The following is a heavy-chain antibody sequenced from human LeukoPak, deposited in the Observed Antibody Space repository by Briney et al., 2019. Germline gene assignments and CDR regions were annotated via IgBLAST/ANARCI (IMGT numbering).Heavy chain of an antibody. CDR1: GGSISNYY. CDR2: INHSGST. Sequence: SETLSLTCTVSGGSISNYYWSWIRQPPGKGLEWIGEINHSGSTNYNPSLKSRVTISVDTSKNQFSLKLSSVTAADTAVYYCARRLGLRWDLQAYIWGQGTMVTVPS. V-gene: IGHV4-59*12. CDR3: ARRLGLRWDLQAYI. J-gene: IGHJ3*02. D-gene: IGHD4-23*01.